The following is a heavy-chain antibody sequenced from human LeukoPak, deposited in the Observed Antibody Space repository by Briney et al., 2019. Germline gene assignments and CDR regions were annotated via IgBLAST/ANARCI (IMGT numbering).Heavy chain of an antibody. J-gene: IGHJ4*02. CDR1: GYTFTSYG. D-gene: IGHD6-19*01. Sequence: ASVKVSCKASGYTFTSYGISWVRQAPGQGLAWMGWISAYNGNTNYAQKLQGRVTMTTDTSTSTAYMELRSLRSDDTAVYYCEVGIAVRSQYYFDYWGQGILVTVSS. V-gene: IGHV1-18*01. CDR3: EVGIAVRSQYYFDY. CDR2: ISAYNGNT.